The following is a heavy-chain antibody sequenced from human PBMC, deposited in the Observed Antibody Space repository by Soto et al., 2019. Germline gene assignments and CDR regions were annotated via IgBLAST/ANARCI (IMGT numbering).Heavy chain of an antibody. J-gene: IGHJ3*02. V-gene: IGHV4-30-2*01. Sequence: SETLSLTCAVSGGSIISDGYSWSWIRQPPGKGLQWIGHIYEGGNTYYTPSLESRVAISTDKSKNQFSLRLSSVTAADTAVYYCVRRSPEDAFDIWGQGTMVTVSS. CDR1: GGSIISDGYS. CDR3: VRRSPEDAFDI. CDR2: IYEGGNT.